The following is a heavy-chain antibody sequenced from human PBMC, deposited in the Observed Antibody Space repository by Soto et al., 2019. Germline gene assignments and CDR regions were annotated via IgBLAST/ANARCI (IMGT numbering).Heavy chain of an antibody. D-gene: IGHD3-22*01. CDR2: IIPIFGTA. V-gene: IGHV1-69*01. Sequence: QVQLVQSGAEVKKPGSSVKVSCKASGGTFSSYAISWVRQAPGQGLEWMGGIIPIFGTANYAQKFQGRVTITADESTSTAYIELSSLRSEDTAVYYCARMAADYYDSSGYYYPSGYWGQGTLVTVSS. CDR3: ARMAADYYDSSGYYYPSGY. J-gene: IGHJ4*02. CDR1: GGTFSSYA.